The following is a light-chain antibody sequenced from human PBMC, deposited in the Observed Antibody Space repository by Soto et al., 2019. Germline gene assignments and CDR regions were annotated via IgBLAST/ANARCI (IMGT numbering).Light chain of an antibody. Sequence: DIQMTQSPSTLSTSVGDRVTITCRASQNINDWLAWYQQKPGKAPKLLIYKASTLKSGVPSRFSGSGSGTEFTLTINSLQPDDFATYYCQQYNPYFAPGTKVDVK. CDR3: QQYNPY. CDR2: KAS. V-gene: IGKV1-5*03. CDR1: QNINDW. J-gene: IGKJ3*01.